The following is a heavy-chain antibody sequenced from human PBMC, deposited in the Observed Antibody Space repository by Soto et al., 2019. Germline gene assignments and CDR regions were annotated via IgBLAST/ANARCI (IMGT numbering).Heavy chain of an antibody. V-gene: IGHV3-30*18. CDR3: AKDTYYDILTGYYGMDV. CDR1: GFTFSSYG. CDR2: ISYDGSNK. D-gene: IGHD3-9*01. Sequence: QVQLVESGGGVVQPGRSLRLSCAASGFTFSSYGMHWVRQAPGKGLEWVAVISYDGSNKYYADSVKGRFTISRDNSKNTLYLQMNSLRAEDTAVYYCAKDTYYDILTGYYGMDVWGQGTTVPVSS. J-gene: IGHJ6*02.